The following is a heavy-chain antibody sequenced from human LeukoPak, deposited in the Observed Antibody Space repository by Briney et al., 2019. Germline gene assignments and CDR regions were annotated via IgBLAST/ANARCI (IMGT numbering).Heavy chain of an antibody. Sequence: PSETLSLTCTVSGGSISSSSYYWGWIRQPPGKGLEWIGSIYYSGSTYYNPSLKSRVTISVDTSKNQFSLKLSSVTAADTAVYYCARTDAPRTTVFDAFDIWGQGTMVTVSS. CDR2: IYYSGST. CDR3: ARTDAPRTTVFDAFDI. D-gene: IGHD4-17*01. J-gene: IGHJ3*02. CDR1: GGSISSSSYY. V-gene: IGHV4-39*07.